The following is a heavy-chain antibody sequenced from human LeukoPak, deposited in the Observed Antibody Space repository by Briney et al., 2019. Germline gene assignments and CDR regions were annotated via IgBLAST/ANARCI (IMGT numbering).Heavy chain of an antibody. Sequence: KPGGSLRLSCSVHGFTSSNAWMSWVRQAPGKGLEWVGRIKSKTDGGTRDYAAPVKGRFTISRDDSKNTLYLQMNSLKTEDTAVYYCTTFDYAAFLIWGQGTMVTVSS. V-gene: IGHV3-15*01. CDR3: TTFDYAAFLI. CDR2: IKSKTDGGTR. D-gene: IGHD4/OR15-4a*01. CDR1: GFTSSNAW. J-gene: IGHJ3*02.